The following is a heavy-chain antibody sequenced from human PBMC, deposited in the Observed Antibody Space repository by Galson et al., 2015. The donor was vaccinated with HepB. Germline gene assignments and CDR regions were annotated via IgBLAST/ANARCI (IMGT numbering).Heavy chain of an antibody. D-gene: IGHD6-13*01. CDR1: GFTFSSYW. CDR2: ISYDGSNK. V-gene: IGHV3-30-3*01. Sequence: SLRLSCAASGFTFSSYWMTWVRQAPGKGLEWVAVISYDGSNKYYAGSVKGRFTISRDNSKNTLYLQMNSLRAEDTAVYYCARERGEQQLVYYYYGMDVWGQGTTVTVSS. J-gene: IGHJ6*02. CDR3: ARERGEQQLVYYYYGMDV.